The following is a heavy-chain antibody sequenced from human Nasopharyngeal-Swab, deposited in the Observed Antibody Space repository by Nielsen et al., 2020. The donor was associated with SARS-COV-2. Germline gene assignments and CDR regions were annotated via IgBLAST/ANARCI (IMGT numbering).Heavy chain of an antibody. Sequence: ASVQVSCKASGYTFTSYGISWVRQAPGHGLEWMGWISAYNGNTNYAQKLQGRVTMTTDTSTSTAYMELRSLRSDDTAVYYCARGYCSSTSCYYFDYWGQGTLVTVSS. D-gene: IGHD2-2*01. J-gene: IGHJ4*02. CDR3: ARGYCSSTSCYYFDY. CDR2: ISAYNGNT. CDR1: GYTFTSYG. V-gene: IGHV1-18*04.